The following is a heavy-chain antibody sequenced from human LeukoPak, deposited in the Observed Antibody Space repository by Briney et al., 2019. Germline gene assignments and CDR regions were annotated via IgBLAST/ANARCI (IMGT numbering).Heavy chain of an antibody. V-gene: IGHV1-2*02. CDR2: INPNSGGT. J-gene: IGHJ4*02. D-gene: IGHD6-13*01. Sequence: ASVKVSCKASGYTFTEYYMHWVRQAPGQGLEWMGWINPNSGGTNYAQKFQGRVTMTRDTSISTAYMELSRLRSDDTAVFYCAREEVIAAAGPTLDYWGQGALVTVSS. CDR3: AREEVIAAAGPTLDY. CDR1: GYTFTEYY.